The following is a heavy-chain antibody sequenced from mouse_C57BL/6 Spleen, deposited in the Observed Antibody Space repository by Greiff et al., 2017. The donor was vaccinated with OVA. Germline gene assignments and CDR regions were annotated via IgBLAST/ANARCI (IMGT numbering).Heavy chain of an antibody. D-gene: IGHD3-2*02. V-gene: IGHV1-64*01. Sequence: VQLQQPGAELVKPGASVKLSCKASGYTFTSYWMHWVKQRPGQGLEWIGMIHPNSGSTNYNEKFKSKATLTVDKSSSTAYMQLSSLTSEDSAVYYCARGQATCYAMDYWGQGTSVTVSS. CDR1: GYTFTSYW. J-gene: IGHJ4*01. CDR3: ARGQATCYAMDY. CDR2: IHPNSGST.